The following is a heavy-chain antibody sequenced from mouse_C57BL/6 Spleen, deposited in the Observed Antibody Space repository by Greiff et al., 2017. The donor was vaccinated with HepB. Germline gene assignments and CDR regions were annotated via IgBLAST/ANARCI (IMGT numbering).Heavy chain of an antibody. CDR3: TSGTTVVATPFDY. J-gene: IGHJ2*01. D-gene: IGHD1-1*01. CDR2: IDPETGGT. Sequence: QVQLQQSGAELVRPGASVTLSCKASGYTFTDYEMHWVKQTPVHGLEWIGAIDPETGGTAYNQKFKGKAILTADKSSSTAYMELRSLTSEDSAVYYCTSGTTVVATPFDYWGQGTTLTVSS. CDR1: GYTFTDYE. V-gene: IGHV1-15*01.